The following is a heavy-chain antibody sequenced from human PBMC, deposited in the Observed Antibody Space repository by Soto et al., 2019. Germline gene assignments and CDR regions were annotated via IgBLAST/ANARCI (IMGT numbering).Heavy chain of an antibody. D-gene: IGHD2-2*01. CDR3: AREVPAAPSRGPYYYGMDV. J-gene: IGHJ6*02. CDR2: IKHDGSDK. Sequence: EVQLVESGGGLVQPGGSLRLSCEASGFTFRSYWMSWVRQAPGKGLEWVANIKHDGSDKYYVGSVKGRFTISRDNAKNSLYLQMNSLTDEDTAVYSCAREVPAAPSRGPYYYGMDVWGHGTTVTVSS. V-gene: IGHV3-7*01. CDR1: GFTFRSYW.